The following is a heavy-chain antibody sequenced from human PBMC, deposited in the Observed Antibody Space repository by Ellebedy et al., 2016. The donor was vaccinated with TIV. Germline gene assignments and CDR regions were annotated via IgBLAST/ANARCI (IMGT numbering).Heavy chain of an antibody. CDR2: VQTGGDT. CDR1: GFTVSYTY. J-gene: IGHJ3*02. Sequence: GESLKISCAASGFTVSYTYMSWVRQAPGKGLEWVSVVQTGGDTFYADSVKGRFTISRDSSKNTLYLQMDSLRVEDTAVYYCARRISGIYGDDALDIWGQGTMVTVSS. D-gene: IGHD1-1*01. CDR3: ARRISGIYGDDALDI. V-gene: IGHV3-53*01.